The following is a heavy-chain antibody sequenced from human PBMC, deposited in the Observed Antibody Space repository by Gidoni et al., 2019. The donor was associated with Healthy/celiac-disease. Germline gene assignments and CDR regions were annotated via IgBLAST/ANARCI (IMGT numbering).Heavy chain of an antibody. Sequence: EVQLVESEVGLVQPGGSLRRACAASGLTFSSCWVSWVRQAPGKGLGWVANIKQEGSEKYYVVSVKVRFTISRDNAKNLLYLQMNSLRAEDTAVYYCARSPQDGDYVTEYYYYGMDVWGQGTTVTVSS. D-gene: IGHD4-17*01. V-gene: IGHV3-7*01. CDR1: GLTFSSCW. CDR3: ARSPQDGDYVTEYYYYGMDV. J-gene: IGHJ6*02. CDR2: IKQEGSEK.